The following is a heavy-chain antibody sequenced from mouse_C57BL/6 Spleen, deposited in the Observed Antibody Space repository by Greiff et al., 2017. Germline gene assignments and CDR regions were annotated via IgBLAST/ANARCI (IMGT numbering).Heavy chain of an antibody. CDR2: ISDGGSYT. V-gene: IGHV5-4*01. Sequence: EVKLVESGGGLVKPGGSLKLSCAASGFTFSSYAMSWVRQTPEKRLEWVATISDGGSYTYYPDNVKGRFTISRDNAKNNLYLQMSHLKSEDTAMYYCARDHYGSSYYFYYWGQGTTLTVSS. CDR1: GFTFSSYA. D-gene: IGHD1-1*01. CDR3: ARDHYGSSYYFYY. J-gene: IGHJ2*01.